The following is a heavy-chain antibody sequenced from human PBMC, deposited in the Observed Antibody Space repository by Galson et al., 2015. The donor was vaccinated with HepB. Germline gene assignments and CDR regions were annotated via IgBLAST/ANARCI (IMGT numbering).Heavy chain of an antibody. CDR1: GFNFGDYS. CDR2: IRSKSYDEAT. D-gene: IGHD3-3*01. CDR3: VTGLTENYWSGAMILEL. J-gene: IGHJ4*02. V-gene: IGHV3-49*03. Sequence: SLRLSCAVSGFNFGDYSINWLRQTPGEGLQWVAFIRSKSYDEATEYAASVEGRFTISRDDARGIAFLQMTNLKTEDTGVYYCVTGLTENYWSGAMILELWGRGTRVTVSS.